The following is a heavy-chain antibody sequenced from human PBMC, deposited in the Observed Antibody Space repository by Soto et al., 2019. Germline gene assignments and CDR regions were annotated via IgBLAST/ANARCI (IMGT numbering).Heavy chain of an antibody. D-gene: IGHD3-16*01. CDR1: GGSLTSYP. J-gene: IGHJ4*02. CDR2: IIPIHGTT. Sequence: QMEQSGAEVRKPGSSVKVSCKPSGGSLTSYPRAWVRQAPGQGFEWMGGIIPIHGTTEYAQKFQGRVTTTADESTNRATLELTGLTSEDTAVYYCARGWGLVSWGQGTLVTVSS. CDR3: ARGWGLVS. V-gene: IGHV1-69*01.